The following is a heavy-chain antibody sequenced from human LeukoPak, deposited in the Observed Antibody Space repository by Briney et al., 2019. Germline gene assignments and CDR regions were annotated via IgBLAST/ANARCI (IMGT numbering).Heavy chain of an antibody. Sequence: GASVKVSCKASGYTFTGYYMHWVRQAPGQGLEWMGWINPNSGDTNYAQKFQGRVTMTRDTSISTAYMELSRLRSDDTAVYYCAREIAAAEIDAFDIWGQGTMVTVSS. V-gene: IGHV1-2*02. J-gene: IGHJ3*02. D-gene: IGHD6-13*01. CDR1: GYTFTGYY. CDR3: AREIAAAEIDAFDI. CDR2: INPNSGDT.